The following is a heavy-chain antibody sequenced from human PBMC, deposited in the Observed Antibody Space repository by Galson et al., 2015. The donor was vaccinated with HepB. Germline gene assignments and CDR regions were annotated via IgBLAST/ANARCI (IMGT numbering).Heavy chain of an antibody. CDR3: AGQSDSFWSGYYYFDY. CDR2: IYYSGST. CDR1: GGSISSSSYY. J-gene: IGHJ4*02. V-gene: IGHV4-39*01. Sequence: ETLSLTCTVSGGSISSSSYYWGWIRQPPGKGLEWIGSIYYSGSTYYNPSLKSRVTISVDTSKNQFSLKLSSVTAADTAVYYCAGQSDSFWSGYYYFDYWGQGTLVTVSS. D-gene: IGHD3-3*01.